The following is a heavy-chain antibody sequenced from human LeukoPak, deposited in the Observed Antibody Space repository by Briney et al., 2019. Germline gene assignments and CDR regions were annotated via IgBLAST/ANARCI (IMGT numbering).Heavy chain of an antibody. CDR1: GYTFTSYG. Sequence: GASVKVSCTASGYTFTSYGISWVRQAPGQGLEWMGRINPNSGGTNYAQKFQGRVTMTRDTSISTAYMELSRLRSDDTAVYYCARGPLPDYWGQGTLVTVSS. J-gene: IGHJ4*02. V-gene: IGHV1-2*06. CDR2: INPNSGGT. CDR3: ARGPLPDY.